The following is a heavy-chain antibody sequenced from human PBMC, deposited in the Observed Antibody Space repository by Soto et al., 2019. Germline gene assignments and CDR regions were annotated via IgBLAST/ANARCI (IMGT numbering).Heavy chain of an antibody. CDR2: ISGSGGST. V-gene: IGHV3-23*01. CDR1: VFTFSSYA. D-gene: IGHD1-26*01. CDR3: AKSVGVGATTYPYYFDY. Sequence: WCSLRLSCAASVFTFSSYAMSWFRQAPGKGLEWVSAISGSGGSTYYADSVKGRFTISRDNSKNTLYLQMNSLRAEDTAVYYCAKSVGVGATTYPYYFDYWGQGTLVTVSS. J-gene: IGHJ4*02.